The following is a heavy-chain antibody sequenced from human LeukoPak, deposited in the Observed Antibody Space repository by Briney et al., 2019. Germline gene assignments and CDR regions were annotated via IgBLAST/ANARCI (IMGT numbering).Heavy chain of an antibody. D-gene: IGHD6-6*01. V-gene: IGHV3-21*01. CDR1: GFTFSSYS. J-gene: IGHJ3*02. CDR3: ATYRYSSSSDAFDI. CDR2: ISSSSSYI. Sequence: PGGSLRLSCAASGFTFSSYSMNWVRQAPGKGLEWVSSISSSSSYIYYADSVKGRFTISRDNAKNSLYLQMNSLRAEDTAVYYCATYRYSSSSDAFDIWGQGTMVTVSS.